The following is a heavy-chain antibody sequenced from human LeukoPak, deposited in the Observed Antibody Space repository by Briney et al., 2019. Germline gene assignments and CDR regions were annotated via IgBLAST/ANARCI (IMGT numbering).Heavy chain of an antibody. J-gene: IGHJ1*01. V-gene: IGHV1-2*02. CDR3: APTAEAYTSCSKV. D-gene: IGHD3-16*01. Sequence: VASVTVSCKASGYKFTDDYMHWVRQAPGQGLEFMGWINPDSGFTNYAQKFKGRVTMTRDTSISTAYLEVRSLTSDDTAVYYCAPTAEAYTSCSKVWGQGTLVTVSS. CDR2: INPDSGFT. CDR1: GYKFTDDY.